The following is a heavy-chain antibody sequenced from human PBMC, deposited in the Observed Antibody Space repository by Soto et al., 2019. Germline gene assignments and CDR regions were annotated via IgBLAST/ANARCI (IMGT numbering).Heavy chain of an antibody. Sequence: QLQLQESGPGRVKPSETLALTCTVSGDSITSSSCFWGWIRQPPGKGLEWIGTIYHTGTTYNNPSLKSRVTISVDTSKNQFSLRLRSVTAADTAVYYCARTYGDDGDYWGQGTLVTVSS. CDR2: IYHTGTT. J-gene: IGHJ4*02. CDR1: GDSITSSSCF. CDR3: ARTYGDDGDY. D-gene: IGHD4-17*01. V-gene: IGHV4-39*01.